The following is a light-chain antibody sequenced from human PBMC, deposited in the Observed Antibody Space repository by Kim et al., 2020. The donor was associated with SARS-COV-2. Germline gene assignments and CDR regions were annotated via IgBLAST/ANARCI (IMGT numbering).Light chain of an antibody. J-gene: IGLJ3*02. V-gene: IGLV7-46*01. Sequence: QAVVTQEPSLTVSPGGTVTLTCGSSTGPVTNAHYTYWLQQQPGQAPRTLIYETSKRHPWTPARFSGSLLEGKAALILAGAQPADEADYYCLLTYLGARPVFGGGTQLTVL. CDR1: TGPVTNAHY. CDR3: LLTYLGARPV. CDR2: ETS.